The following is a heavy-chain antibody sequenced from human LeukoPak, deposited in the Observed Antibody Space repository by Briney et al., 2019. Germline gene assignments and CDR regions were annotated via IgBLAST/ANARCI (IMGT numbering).Heavy chain of an antibody. CDR3: AREGML. CDR2: IRYDGHNK. D-gene: IGHD2-8*01. Sequence: GGSLRLSCAASGFSFDEFAMHWVRQAPGKGLDWVAFIRYDGHNKYYADSVKGRFTISRDNSKNTLYLQMNSLRAEDTAVYYCAREGMLWGQGTLVTVSS. V-gene: IGHV3-30*02. CDR1: GFSFDEFA. J-gene: IGHJ4*02.